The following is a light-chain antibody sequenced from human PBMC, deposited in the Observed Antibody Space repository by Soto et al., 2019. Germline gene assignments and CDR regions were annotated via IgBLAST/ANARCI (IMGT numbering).Light chain of an antibody. CDR2: GAS. CDR3: QQYHNWPPLT. V-gene: IGKV3-15*01. CDR1: QSVSSN. J-gene: IGKJ4*01. Sequence: EIVMTQSPATLSVSPGERATLSCRASQSVSSNLAWYQQKPGQAPSLLIYGASTRATGIPARFSGSGSGTEFTLTNSSLQSEDFAVYYCQQYHNWPPLTFGGGTKVEIK.